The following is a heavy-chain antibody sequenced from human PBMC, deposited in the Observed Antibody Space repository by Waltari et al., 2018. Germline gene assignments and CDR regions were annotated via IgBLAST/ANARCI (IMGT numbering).Heavy chain of an antibody. D-gene: IGHD3-3*01. V-gene: IGHV3-15*02. J-gene: IGHJ6*04. CDR1: GFIFSSAW. CDR2: IKDKTQIGTT. CDR3: TTDRDDFRSGPGAYMDV. Sequence: EVQLEESGGALVKPGGSLRLSCAASGFIFSSAWMSWVRQAPGKGLEWVARIKDKTQIGTTEYAAPVRGRFTISKDDSKNTLYLQMSSLETEDTAVYYCTTDRDDFRSGPGAYMDVWGTGTTVTVSS.